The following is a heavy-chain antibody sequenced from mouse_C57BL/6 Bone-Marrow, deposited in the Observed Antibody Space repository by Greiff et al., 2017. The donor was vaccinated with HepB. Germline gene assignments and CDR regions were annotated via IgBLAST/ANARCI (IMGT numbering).Heavy chain of an antibody. D-gene: IGHD1-1*01. V-gene: IGHV1-59*01. CDR2: IDPSDSYT. CDR1: GYTFTSYW. CDR3: ARPTGSSYFDY. J-gene: IGHJ2*01. Sequence: QVQLQQPGAELVRPGTSVKLSCKASGYTFTSYWMHWVKQRPGQGLEWIGVIDPSDSYTNYNQKFKGKATLTVDTSSSTAYMQLSSLTSEDSAVYYGARPTGSSYFDYWGQGTTLTVSS.